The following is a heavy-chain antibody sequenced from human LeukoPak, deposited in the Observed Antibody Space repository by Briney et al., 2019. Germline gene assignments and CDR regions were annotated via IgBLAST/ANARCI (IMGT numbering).Heavy chain of an antibody. CDR2: ISYEGSDI. V-gene: IGHV3-30-3*01. D-gene: IGHD4-17*01. CDR1: RFTFSSYA. Sequence: GGSLRLSCEASRFTFSSYAMHWVRQAPGKGLEWLASISYEGSDIYYADSLKGRFTISRDNSKNTLYLQMNSLRAEDTAVYYCARDKGDYHGWLAGAADSFDIWGQGTMVTVSS. CDR3: ARDKGDYHGWLAGAADSFDI. J-gene: IGHJ3*02.